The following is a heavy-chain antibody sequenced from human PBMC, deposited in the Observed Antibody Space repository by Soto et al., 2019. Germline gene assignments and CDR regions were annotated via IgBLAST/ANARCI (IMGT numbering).Heavy chain of an antibody. D-gene: IGHD4-17*01. V-gene: IGHV3-9*01. J-gene: IGHJ5*02. CDR1: GFTFDDYA. Sequence: EVQLVESGGGLVQPGRSLRLSCAASGFTFDDYAMHWVRQAPGKGLEWVSGISWNSGSIGYADSVKGRFTISRDNAKNSLYLQMNSLRAEDTALYYCAKGPGATTVALNWFDPWGQGTLVTVSS. CDR3: AKGPGATTVALNWFDP. CDR2: ISWNSGSI.